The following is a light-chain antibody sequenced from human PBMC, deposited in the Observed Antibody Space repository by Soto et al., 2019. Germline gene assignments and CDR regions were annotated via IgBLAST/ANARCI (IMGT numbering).Light chain of an antibody. J-gene: IGLJ2*01. CDR2: NND. Sequence: QSVLTQPPSVSAAPGQKVTISCSRSNSNIGNNYVSWYQQVPGTAPKLLIYNNDKRPSGIPDRFSGSWSGTSATLGITGLQTGDEADYYCGTWDTGLSAGVFGGGTKLTVL. CDR3: GTWDTGLSAGV. V-gene: IGLV1-51*01. CDR1: NSNIGNNY.